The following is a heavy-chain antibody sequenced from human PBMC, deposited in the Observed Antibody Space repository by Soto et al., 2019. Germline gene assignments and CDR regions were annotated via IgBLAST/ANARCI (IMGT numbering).Heavy chain of an antibody. CDR2: ISYDGGYE. CDR3: AKGTTVTPWRYLDL. D-gene: IGHD4-17*01. CDR1: RFAFSSYA. J-gene: IGHJ2*01. Sequence: QEQLVASGGGVVQPGKSLRLSCAASRFAFSSYAMHWVRQAPGKGLEWLAVISYDGGYENYAYSVKGRFTVSRDNSKNTLRLQINSLRPEDTALYYCAKGTTVTPWRYLDLWGQGTLVTVAS. V-gene: IGHV3-30*18.